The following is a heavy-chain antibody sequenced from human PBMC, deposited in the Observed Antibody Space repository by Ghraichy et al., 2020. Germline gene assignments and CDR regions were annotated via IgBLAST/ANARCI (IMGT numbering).Heavy chain of an antibody. V-gene: IGHV2-5*02. CDR2: IYWDDDK. Sequence: SGPTLVKPTETLTLTCSFSGFSLSNYGQAVGWIRQPPGKALEWLAMIYWDDDKRYSPSLETRLTVTKDTSKNEVVLTMTNLDPVDTGTYYWAHEFAASGSPHFDSWGQGALVTVSS. J-gene: IGHJ4*02. CDR3: AHEFAASGSPHFDS. D-gene: IGHD3-10*01. CDR1: GFSLSNYGQA.